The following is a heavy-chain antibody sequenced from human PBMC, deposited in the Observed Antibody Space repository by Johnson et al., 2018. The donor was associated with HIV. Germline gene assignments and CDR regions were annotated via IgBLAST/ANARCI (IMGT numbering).Heavy chain of an antibody. Sequence: QVQLVESGGGVVQPGRSLRLSCAASGFTFSSYAMHWVRQAPGKGLEWVAVISYDGSNKYYADSVKGRFTISRDNSKNTRYLQMNSLRAEDTAVYYCAKDLVRFLEWLGAFDIWGQGTMVTVSS. CDR3: AKDLVRFLEWLGAFDI. CDR1: GFTFSSYA. D-gene: IGHD3-3*01. J-gene: IGHJ3*02. CDR2: ISYDGSNK. V-gene: IGHV3-30*04.